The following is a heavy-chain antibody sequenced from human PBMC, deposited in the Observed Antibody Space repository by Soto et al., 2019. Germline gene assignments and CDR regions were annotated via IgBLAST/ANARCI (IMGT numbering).Heavy chain of an antibody. CDR3: ASSDDYDHHFDY. CDR2: IYYSGST. V-gene: IGHV4-39*01. D-gene: IGHD4-17*01. J-gene: IGHJ4*02. Sequence: SETLSLTCTVSGGSISSSSYYWGWIRQPPGKGLEWIGSIYYSGSTYYNPSLKSRVTISVDTSKNQFSLKLSSVTAADTAVYYCASSDDYDHHFDYWGQGTLVTVSS. CDR1: GGSISSSSYY.